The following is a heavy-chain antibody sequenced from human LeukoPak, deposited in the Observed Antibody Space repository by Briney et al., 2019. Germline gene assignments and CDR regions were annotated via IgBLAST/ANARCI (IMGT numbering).Heavy chain of an antibody. CDR3: ASRKLGNDY. CDR2: ISYDGSNK. Sequence: GGSLRLSCAASGFTFSSYAMHWVRQAPGKGLEWVAVISYDGSNKYYADSVKGRFTISRDNSKNTLYLQMNSLRAEDTAVYYCASRKLGNDYWGQGILVTVTS. J-gene: IGHJ4*02. D-gene: IGHD7-27*01. CDR1: GFTFSSYA. V-gene: IGHV3-30*04.